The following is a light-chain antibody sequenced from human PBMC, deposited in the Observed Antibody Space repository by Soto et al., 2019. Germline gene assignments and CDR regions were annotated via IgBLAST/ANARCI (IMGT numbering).Light chain of an antibody. J-gene: IGKJ3*01. CDR3: QQSYSTLFT. V-gene: IGKV1-39*01. Sequence: QMTQSPSSLSASVRDRVTITCRASQSISSYLNWYQQKPGKAPKLLIYAASSLQSGVPSRFSGSGSGTDFTLTISSLQPEDFATYYCQQSYSTLFTFGPGTKVDIK. CDR1: QSISSY. CDR2: AAS.